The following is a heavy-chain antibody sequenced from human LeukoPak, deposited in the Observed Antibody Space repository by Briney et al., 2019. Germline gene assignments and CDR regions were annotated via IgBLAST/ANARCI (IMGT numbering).Heavy chain of an antibody. CDR1: GGSFSGYY. Sequence: KPSETLSLTCAVYGGSFSGYYWSWIRQPPGRGLEWIGEINHSGSTNYNPSLKSRVTISVDTSKNQFSLKLSSVTAADTAVYYSARGLVGSGSYGHCYYYMDVWGKGTTVTVSS. CDR2: INHSGST. J-gene: IGHJ6*03. D-gene: IGHD3-10*01. CDR3: ARGLVGSGSYGHCYYYMDV. V-gene: IGHV4-34*01.